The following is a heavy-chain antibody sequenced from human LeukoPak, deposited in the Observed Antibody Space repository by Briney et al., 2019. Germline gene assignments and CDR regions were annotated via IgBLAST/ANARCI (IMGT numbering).Heavy chain of an antibody. J-gene: IGHJ4*02. CDR2: ISYDGSNK. CDR3: ARDRADWARSY. D-gene: IGHD2-21*01. V-gene: IGHV3-30-3*01. Sequence: GGSLRLSCAASGFTFSSYAMHWVRQAPGKGLEWVAVISYDGSNKYYADSVKGRFTISRDNSKNTLYLQMNSLRAEDTAVYYCARDRADWARSYWGQGTLVTVSS. CDR1: GFTFSSYA.